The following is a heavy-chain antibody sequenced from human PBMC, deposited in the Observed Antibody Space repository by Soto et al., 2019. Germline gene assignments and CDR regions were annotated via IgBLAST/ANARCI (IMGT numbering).Heavy chain of an antibody. CDR1: GFTFSDYY. Sequence: QVQLVESGGGLVKPGASLRLSCAASGFTFSDYYMSWIRQAPGKGLEWVSDISSSGSTIYYADSVKGRFTISRDHAKNSLYLQMNSLRAEDAAVYYCARGREGSPVGPAATVTDYWGQGTLVTVSS. J-gene: IGHJ4*02. CDR2: ISSSGSTI. V-gene: IGHV3-11*01. CDR3: ARGREGSPVGPAATVTDY. D-gene: IGHD2-2*01.